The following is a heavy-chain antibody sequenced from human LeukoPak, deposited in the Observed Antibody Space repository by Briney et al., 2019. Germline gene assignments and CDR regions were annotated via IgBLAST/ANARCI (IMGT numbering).Heavy chain of an antibody. CDR2: ISAYNGNT. CDR3: ARVSDQRGSDYYYYGMDV. V-gene: IGHV1-18*01. Sequence: GASVKASCKASGYTFTSYGISWVRQAPGQGLEWMGWISAYNGNTNYAQKLQGRVTMTTDTSTSTAYMELRSLRSDDTAVYYCARVSDQRGSDYYYYGMDVWGQGTTVTVSS. D-gene: IGHD3-16*01. CDR1: GYTFTSYG. J-gene: IGHJ6*02.